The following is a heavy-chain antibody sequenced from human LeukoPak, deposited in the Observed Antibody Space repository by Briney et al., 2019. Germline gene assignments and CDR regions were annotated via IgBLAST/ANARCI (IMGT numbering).Heavy chain of an antibody. CDR2: IYYSEST. CDR3: ARDSTFYDILTEGWFDP. V-gene: IGHV4-39*07. D-gene: IGHD3-9*01. J-gene: IGHJ5*02. Sequence: PSETLSLTCTVSGGSISSSSYYWGWIRQPPGKGLEWIGSIYYSESTYYNPSLKSRVTISVDTSKNQFSLKLSSVTTADTAVYYCARDSTFYDILTEGWFDPWGQGTLVTVSS. CDR1: GGSISSSSYY.